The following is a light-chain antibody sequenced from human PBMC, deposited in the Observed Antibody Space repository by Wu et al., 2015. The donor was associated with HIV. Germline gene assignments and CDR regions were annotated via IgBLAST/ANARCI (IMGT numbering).Light chain of an antibody. CDR3: QHYDNWRLT. V-gene: IGKV3-15*01. Sequence: ERVMTQSPATLSMSPGGRATLSCRASQSVSSNLAWYQQKPGQAPRLLIYGASTRATGIPARFSGSGSGTEFTLTISSLLSEDFAVYYCQHYDNWRLTFGQGPRWNSN. CDR1: QSVSSN. J-gene: IGKJ1*01. CDR2: GAS.